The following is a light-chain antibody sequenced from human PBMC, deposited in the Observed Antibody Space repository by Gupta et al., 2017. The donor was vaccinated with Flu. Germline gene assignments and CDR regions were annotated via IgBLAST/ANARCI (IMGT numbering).Light chain of an antibody. J-gene: IGLJ2*01. CDR3: QDSISSTHGVG. Sequence: QSALTHPASVSLSPGQSITISCTGISSDVVGYDDVSWYQQHPGKAPKRMIDYVSTWPSGVPKRFSCSKSGKTASLPIFGVQAEDEADYYCQDSISSTHGVGFGGGTKLTVL. V-gene: IGLV2-14*01. CDR2: YVS. CDR1: SSDVVGYDD.